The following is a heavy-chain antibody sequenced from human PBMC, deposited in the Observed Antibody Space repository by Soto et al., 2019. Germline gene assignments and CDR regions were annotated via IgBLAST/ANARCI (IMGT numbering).Heavy chain of an antibody. J-gene: IGHJ4*02. V-gene: IGHV1-3*01. CDR2: INAGSGNT. Sequence: ASVKVSCKASGYTFTSYAMHWVRQAPGQRLEWMGWINAGSGNTKYSQKFQGRVTITRDTSASTAYMELSSLRSEDTAVYYCARDSRSGWYPSEYCGQRTLVTDAS. CDR3: ARDSRSGWYPSEY. D-gene: IGHD6-19*01. CDR1: GYTFTSYA.